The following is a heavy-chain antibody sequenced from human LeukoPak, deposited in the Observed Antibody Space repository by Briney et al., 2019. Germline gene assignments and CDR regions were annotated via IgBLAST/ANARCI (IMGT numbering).Heavy chain of an antibody. Sequence: PGGSLRLSCAASGFTCSIYWMRWVRQALGKGLERVANIKQDGSEKYYVDSVKGRFTISRNNAKNSLYLQMNSLRAEDTAVYYCARVSAAARAFDYWGQGTLVTVSS. J-gene: IGHJ4*02. CDR3: ARVSAAARAFDY. CDR1: GFTCSIYW. CDR2: IKQDGSEK. D-gene: IGHD2-15*01. V-gene: IGHV3-7*01.